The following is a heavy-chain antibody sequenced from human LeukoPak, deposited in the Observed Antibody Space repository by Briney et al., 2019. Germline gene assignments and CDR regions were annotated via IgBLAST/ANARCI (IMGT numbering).Heavy chain of an antibody. CDR3: AKALSTWIQLWGFDY. D-gene: IGHD5-18*01. J-gene: IGHJ4*02. CDR2: IGTAGDT. Sequence: PGGSLRLSCAASGFTFSSYDMHWVRQATGKGLEWVSAIGTAGDTYYPGSVKGRFTISRENAKNSLYLQMNSLRAEDTAVYYCAKALSTWIQLWGFDYWGQGTLVTVSS. V-gene: IGHV3-13*01. CDR1: GFTFSSYD.